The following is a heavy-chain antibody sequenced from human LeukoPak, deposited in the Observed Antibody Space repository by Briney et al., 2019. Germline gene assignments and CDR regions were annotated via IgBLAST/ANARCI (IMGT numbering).Heavy chain of an antibody. J-gene: IGHJ5*02. CDR2: INHSGST. CDR1: GGSFSGYY. D-gene: IGHD3-10*01. Sequence: PSETLSLTCAVYGGSFSGYYWSWIRQPPGKGLEWIGEINHSGSTNYNPSLKSRVTISVDTSKNQFSLKLSPVTAADTAVYYCARTYGSGSYYSQYRGRNWFDPWGQGTLVTVSS. V-gene: IGHV4-34*01. CDR3: ARTYGSGSYYSQYRGRNWFDP.